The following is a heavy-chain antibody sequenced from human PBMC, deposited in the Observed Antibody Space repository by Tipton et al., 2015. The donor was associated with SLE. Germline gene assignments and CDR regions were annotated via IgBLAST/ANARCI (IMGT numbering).Heavy chain of an antibody. D-gene: IGHD2-2*01. V-gene: IGHV5-51*01. Sequence: QSGAEVKKSGESLKISCQGSGYSFTSYWIGWVRQMPGKGLEWMGAIYPGDSNTRYSPSLQGQVTISADKSTNTAYLQWSSLRASDTAIYYCARHRVSFSSTAAYNYWGQGTLVTVSS. CDR3: ARHRVSFSSTAAYNY. CDR1: GYSFTSYW. J-gene: IGHJ4*02. CDR2: IYPGDSNT.